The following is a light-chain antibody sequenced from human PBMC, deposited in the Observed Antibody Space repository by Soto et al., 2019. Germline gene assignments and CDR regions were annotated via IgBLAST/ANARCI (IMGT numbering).Light chain of an antibody. CDR2: GAS. J-gene: IGKJ4*02. Sequence: DIVMTQSPATLSVSPGERATLSCRASQSVSSNLAWYQQKPGQAPRLLIYGASTRATGIPDRFSGSGSGTEFNLTISSLQSEDFAVYYCQQYNNWPPLTVGGGTKVEIK. CDR1: QSVSSN. V-gene: IGKV3-15*01. CDR3: QQYNNWPPLT.